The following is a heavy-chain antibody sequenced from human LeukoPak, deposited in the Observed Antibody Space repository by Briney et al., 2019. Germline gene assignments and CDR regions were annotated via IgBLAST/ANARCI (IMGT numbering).Heavy chain of an antibody. Sequence: PGGSLRLSCAASGFTFSSNWMCWVRQDPGKGLEWVANINQDGSVKNYVDSVKGRFTISRDNAKNSLYLQMNSLRAEDTAVYYCATDGSHFDIESWGEGTLVSVSS. V-gene: IGHV3-7*01. CDR1: GFTFSSNW. D-gene: IGHD3-10*01. J-gene: IGHJ1*01. CDR2: INQDGSVK. CDR3: ATDGSHFDIES.